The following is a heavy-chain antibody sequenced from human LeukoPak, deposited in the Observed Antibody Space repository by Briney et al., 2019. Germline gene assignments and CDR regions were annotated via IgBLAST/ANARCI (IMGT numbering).Heavy chain of an antibody. V-gene: IGHV3-7*01. CDR1: GFTFSSYW. Sequence: GSLRLSCAASGFTFSSYWMSWVRQALGKGLEWVANIKQDGSEKYYVDSVKGRFTISRDNAKNSLYLQMNSLRAEDTAVYYCARRYCSGGSCYPQDYWGQGTLVTVSS. CDR2: IKQDGSEK. D-gene: IGHD2-15*01. J-gene: IGHJ4*02. CDR3: ARRYCSGGSCYPQDY.